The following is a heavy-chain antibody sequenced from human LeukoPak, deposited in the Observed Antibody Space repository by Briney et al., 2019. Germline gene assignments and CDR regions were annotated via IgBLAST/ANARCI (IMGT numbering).Heavy chain of an antibody. V-gene: IGHV1-18*01. D-gene: IGHD1-26*01. CDR1: GYTFTSYG. CDR2: ISAYNGNT. Sequence: GASVKVSCKPSGYTFTSYGISWVRQAPGQGLEWMGWISAYNGNTNYAQKLQGRVTMTTDTSTSTAYMELRSLRSDDTAVYYCTILVGATSDYWGQGTLVTVSS. CDR3: TILVGATSDY. J-gene: IGHJ4*02.